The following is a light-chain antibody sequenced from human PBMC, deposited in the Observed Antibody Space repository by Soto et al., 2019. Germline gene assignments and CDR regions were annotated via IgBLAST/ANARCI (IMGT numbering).Light chain of an antibody. Sequence: QSALTQPRSVSGSPGQSVTISCPGTSSDVGGYNYVSWYQQHPGKAPKLMIYDVSKRPSGVPDRFSGSKSGNTASLTISGLQAEDEAEYSCCSYAGSYTFYVFGTETKVTVL. CDR1: SSDVGGYNY. CDR2: DVS. J-gene: IGLJ1*01. CDR3: CSYAGSYTFYV. V-gene: IGLV2-11*01.